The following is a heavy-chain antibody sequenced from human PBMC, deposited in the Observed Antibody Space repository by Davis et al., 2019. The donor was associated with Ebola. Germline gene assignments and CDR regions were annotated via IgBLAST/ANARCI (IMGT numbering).Heavy chain of an antibody. J-gene: IGHJ5*02. D-gene: IGHD2-15*01. CDR2: IYYSGST. CDR3: ARTVVVVAATPNWFDP. CDR1: GGSVSSGSYY. V-gene: IGHV4-31*03. Sequence: SETLSLTCTVSGGSVSSGSYYWGWIRQHPGKGLEWIGYIYYSGSTYYNPSLKSRVTISVDTSKNQFSLKLSSVTAADTAVYYCARTVVVVAATPNWFDPWGQGTLVTVSS.